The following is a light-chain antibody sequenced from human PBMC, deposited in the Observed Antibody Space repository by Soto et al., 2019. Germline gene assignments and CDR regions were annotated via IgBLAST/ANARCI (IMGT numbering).Light chain of an antibody. J-gene: IGKJ2*01. V-gene: IGKV1-5*03. CDR2: KAS. CDR1: QSISSW. Sequence: DIQMTQSPSTLSASVGDRDIITCRASQSISSWLAWYQQKPGKAPKLLIYKASSLESGVPSRFSGSGSGTEFTLTISNLQPDDFATYYCQQYNSYPYTFGQGTKLEIK. CDR3: QQYNSYPYT.